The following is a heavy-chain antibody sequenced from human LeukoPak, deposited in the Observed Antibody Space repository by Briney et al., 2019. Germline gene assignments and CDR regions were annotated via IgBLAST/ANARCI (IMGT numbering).Heavy chain of an antibody. CDR1: GFTFSSYS. J-gene: IGHJ6*02. D-gene: IGHD3-9*01. CDR2: ISSSSSYI. Sequence: TGGSLRLSCAASGFTFSSYSINWVRQAPGKGLEWVSSISSSSSYIYYADSVKGRFTISRDNAKNSLYLQMNSLRAEDTAVYYCARAKKEGILTGYYPLRYYYYGMDVWGQGTTVTVSS. V-gene: IGHV3-21*01. CDR3: ARAKKEGILTGYYPLRYYYYGMDV.